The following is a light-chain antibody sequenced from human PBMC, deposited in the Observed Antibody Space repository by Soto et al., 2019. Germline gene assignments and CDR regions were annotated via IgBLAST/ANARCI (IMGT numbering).Light chain of an antibody. V-gene: IGKV1-39*01. CDR3: QQSFGSPPIT. J-gene: IGKJ5*01. Sequence: DIQMTQSPSSPSASLGDTVTISCRASQNIENYLHWYQQRAGKAPEVLLYVASVLKDGVSSRFSGSGYGTDFTLTITNLQPEDFAMYYCQQSFGSPPITFGQGTRLEIK. CDR1: QNIENY. CDR2: VAS.